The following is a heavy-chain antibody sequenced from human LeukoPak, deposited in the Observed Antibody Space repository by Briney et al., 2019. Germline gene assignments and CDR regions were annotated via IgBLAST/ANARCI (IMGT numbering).Heavy chain of an antibody. CDR1: GFTFSSYA. D-gene: IGHD1-1*01. CDR3: AKATGTLGN. Sequence: PGGSLRLSCAASGFTFSSYAMSWVRQAPGKGLEWVSTISNSDGNTYYADSVKGRFAISRDNSKNTLYLQMNSLTAEDTAIYYCAKATGTLGNWGQGTLVTVSS. J-gene: IGHJ4*02. CDR2: ISNSDGNT. V-gene: IGHV3-23*01.